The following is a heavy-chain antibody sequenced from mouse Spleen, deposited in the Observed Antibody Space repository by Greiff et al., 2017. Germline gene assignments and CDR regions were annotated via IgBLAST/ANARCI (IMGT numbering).Heavy chain of an antibody. CDR1: GFTFSSYA. CDR3: ARFVYYYGSSYDWYFDV. D-gene: IGHD1-1*01. J-gene: IGHJ1*03. Sequence: EVKLMESGGGLVKPGGSLKLSCAASGFTFSSYAMSWVRQTPEKRLEWVATISDGGSYTYYPDNVKGRFTISRDNAKNNLYLQMSHLKSEDTAMYYCARFVYYYGSSYDWYFDVWGTGTTVTVSS. CDR2: ISDGGSYT. V-gene: IGHV5-4*03.